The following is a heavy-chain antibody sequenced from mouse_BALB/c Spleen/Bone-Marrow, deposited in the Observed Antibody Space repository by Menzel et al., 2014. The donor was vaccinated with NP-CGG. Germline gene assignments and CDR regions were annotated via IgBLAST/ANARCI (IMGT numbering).Heavy chain of an antibody. D-gene: IGHD1-1*01. J-gene: IGHJ3*01. V-gene: IGHV14-3*02. CDR3: ASYYYGRSSFAC. CDR1: GFNIKDTY. CDR2: IDPANGNT. Sequence: EVQLQESGAELVKPGASVKLSCTASGFNIKDTYIHWVKQRPEQGLEWIGRIDPANGNTKYDPKFQGKATITTDTSSNTAYLQLSSLTSEDTAVYHCASYYYGRSSFACWGQGTLVTVSA.